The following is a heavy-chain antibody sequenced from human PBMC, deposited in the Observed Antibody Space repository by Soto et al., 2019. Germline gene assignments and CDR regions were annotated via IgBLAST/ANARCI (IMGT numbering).Heavy chain of an antibody. CDR2: IDGSGGRT. Sequence: EVQLLESGGGLVQPGGSLRLSCAASGFTFTSNPMSWVRQAPGKGLEWVSAIDGSGGRTYYVDSVEGRFTISRDNSKNTLYLQMNSLRAEDTAVYFCARSLRGIIIDFDYWGQGTLVTVSS. CDR3: ARSLRGIIIDFDY. V-gene: IGHV3-23*01. D-gene: IGHD3-10*01. J-gene: IGHJ4*02. CDR1: GFTFTSNP.